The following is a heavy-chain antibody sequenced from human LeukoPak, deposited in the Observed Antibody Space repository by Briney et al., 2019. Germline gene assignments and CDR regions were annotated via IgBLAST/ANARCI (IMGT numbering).Heavy chain of an antibody. J-gene: IGHJ4*02. CDR1: GFTFSSYS. D-gene: IGHD3-9*01. CDR3: ARDHDFDWGSFYFDY. Sequence: GGSLRLSCAASGFTFSSYSMNWVRQAPGKGLEWVSSISSSSSYIYYADSVKGRFTISRDNAKNSLYLQMNSLRAEDTAVYCCARDHDFDWGSFYFDYWGQGTLVTVSS. CDR2: ISSSSSYI. V-gene: IGHV3-21*01.